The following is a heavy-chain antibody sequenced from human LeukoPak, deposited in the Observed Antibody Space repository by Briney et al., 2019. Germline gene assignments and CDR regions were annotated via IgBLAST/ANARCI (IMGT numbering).Heavy chain of an antibody. CDR1: GGTFSSYT. CDR2: IIPILGIA. CDR3: ARGRITIFGVVIIPLDY. V-gene: IGHV1-69*02. J-gene: IGHJ4*02. D-gene: IGHD3-3*01. Sequence: ASVKVSCKASGGTFSSYTISWVRQAPGQGLEWMGRIIPILGIANYAQKFQGRVTITADKSTSTAYMELSSLRSEGTAVYYCARGRITIFGVVIIPLDYWGQGTLVTVSS.